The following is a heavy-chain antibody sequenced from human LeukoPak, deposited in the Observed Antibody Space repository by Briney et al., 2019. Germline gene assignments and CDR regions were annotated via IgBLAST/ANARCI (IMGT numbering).Heavy chain of an antibody. CDR2: ISAYNGNT. D-gene: IGHD6-13*01. V-gene: IGHV1-18*01. J-gene: IGHJ4*02. CDR1: GYTFTSNG. CDR3: ARGTAAGFFVY. Sequence: ASVKLSCKASGYTFTSNGISWVRQAHGQGLEWMGCISAYNGNTNYAQKPQGRVTMTTGTSTSTAYIELRSLRSDDTAVYYCARGTAAGFFVYWGQGTLVTVSS.